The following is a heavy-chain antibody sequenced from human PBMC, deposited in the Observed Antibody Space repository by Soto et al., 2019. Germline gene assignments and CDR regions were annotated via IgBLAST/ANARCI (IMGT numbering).Heavy chain of an antibody. CDR1: GGSISSGGYY. Sequence: PSETLSLTCSVAGGSISSGGYYWIWIRQHPGKGLEWIGHTYYRGNSYYNPSLQSRLRISVDTSKIQFSLRMTSVTAADTAVYYCARGKTPKSAGSGTPGGLDFGMDVWGQGTTVTVSS. CDR3: ARGKTPKSAGSGTPGGLDFGMDV. J-gene: IGHJ6*02. CDR2: TYYRGNS. D-gene: IGHD6-19*01. V-gene: IGHV4-31*03.